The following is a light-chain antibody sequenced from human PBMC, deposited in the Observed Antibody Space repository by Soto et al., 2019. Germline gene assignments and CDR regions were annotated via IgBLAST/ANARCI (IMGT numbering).Light chain of an antibody. V-gene: IGKV3-15*01. CDR2: AAS. J-gene: IGKJ1*01. CDR3: QQYNNWLKL. CDR1: QKIGTD. Sequence: LVMTQSKDTLSVSPGDRATLSCRASQKIGTDLAWYQQKPGQAPRLLIYAASTRATGIPDRFSGTTSGTGTDFTLTISSLQSEDFAIYYCQQYNNWLKLFGQGTKV.